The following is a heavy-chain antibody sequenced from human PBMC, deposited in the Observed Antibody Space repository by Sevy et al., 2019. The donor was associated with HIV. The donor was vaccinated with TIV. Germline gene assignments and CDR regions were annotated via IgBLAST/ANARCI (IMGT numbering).Heavy chain of an antibody. Sequence: QLGGSLRLSCAASGFTFSANWMNWVRQAPGKGLEWVANIKGDGSDKHYVDSVEGRFTITRDNAKNLLYLQIDSLRVEDTAVYYGAHETFGGFESWGQGTLVTVSS. CDR3: AHETFGGFES. CDR1: GFTFSANW. V-gene: IGHV3-7*01. D-gene: IGHD3-16*01. J-gene: IGHJ4*02. CDR2: IKGDGSDK.